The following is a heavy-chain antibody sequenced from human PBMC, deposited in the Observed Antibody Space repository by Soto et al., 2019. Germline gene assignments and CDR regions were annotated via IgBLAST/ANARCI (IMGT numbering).Heavy chain of an antibody. D-gene: IGHD3-3*01. J-gene: IGHJ4*02. CDR2: ISGSGGTT. V-gene: IGHV3-23*01. CDR1: GFTFSSNA. CDR3: AKDPRTYHFPYDFDS. Sequence: EVQLLESGGGLEQPGGSLRLTCGASGFTFSSNAMSWVRQATGKGLEWVSSISGSGGTTYYAESVEGRFTISRDNSKDKLYLQMNSLRAEDTFVYYCAKDPRTYHFPYDFDSWGQGTLVTVSS.